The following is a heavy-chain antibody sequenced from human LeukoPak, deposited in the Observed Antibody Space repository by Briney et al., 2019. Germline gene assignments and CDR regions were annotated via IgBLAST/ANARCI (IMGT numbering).Heavy chain of an antibody. Sequence: GGSLRLSCAASGFTLSSYAMSWVRQGPGKGLEWVSAISVSGNTYHADSVKGRFTISRDSSKNTLYLQMNSLRAGDAAVYYCAKVPNWNYLWFDPWGQGTLVTVSS. CDR3: AKVPNWNYLWFDP. CDR1: GFTLSSYA. D-gene: IGHD1-7*01. CDR2: ISVSGNT. V-gene: IGHV3-23*01. J-gene: IGHJ5*02.